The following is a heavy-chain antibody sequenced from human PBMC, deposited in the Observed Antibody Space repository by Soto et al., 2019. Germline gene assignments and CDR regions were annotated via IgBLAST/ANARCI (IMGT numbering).Heavy chain of an antibody. Sequence: QVQLVESGGGVVQPGRSLRLSCAASGFTFSSYGMHWVRQAPGKGLEWVAVISYDGSNKYYADSVKGRFTISRDNSKNTLYLQMNSLRAEDTAVYYCAKDFYGDYIRGENSFDYWGQGTLVTVSS. CDR2: ISYDGSNK. J-gene: IGHJ4*02. V-gene: IGHV3-30*18. CDR3: AKDFYGDYIRGENSFDY. CDR1: GFTFSSYG. D-gene: IGHD4-17*01.